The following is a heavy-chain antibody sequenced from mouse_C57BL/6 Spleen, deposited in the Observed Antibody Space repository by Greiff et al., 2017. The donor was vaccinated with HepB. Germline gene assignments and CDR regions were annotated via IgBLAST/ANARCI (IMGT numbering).Heavy chain of an antibody. Sequence: EVKVEESGGGLVQPGGSMKLSCVASGFTFSNYWMNWVRQSPEKGLEWVAQIRLKSDNYATHYAESVKGRFTISRDDSKSSVYLQMNNLRAEDTGIYYCTDQLRYFDVWGTGTTVTVSS. D-gene: IGHD4-1*02. CDR1: GFTFSNYW. CDR2: IRLKSDNYAT. CDR3: TDQLRYFDV. V-gene: IGHV6-3*01. J-gene: IGHJ1*03.